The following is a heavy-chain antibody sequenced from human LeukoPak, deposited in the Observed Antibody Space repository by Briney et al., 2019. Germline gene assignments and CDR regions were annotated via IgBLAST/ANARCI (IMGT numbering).Heavy chain of an antibody. CDR3: ARARRILERLFQPPDY. J-gene: IGHJ4*02. CDR1: GYTFTSYD. CDR2: MNPNSGNT. Sequence: ASVKVSCKASGYTFTSYDINWVRQATGQGLEWMGWMNPNSGNTGYAQKFQGRVTMTRNTSISTAYMELSSLRSEDTAVYYCARARRILERLFQPPDYWGQGTLVTVSS. V-gene: IGHV1-8*01. D-gene: IGHD3-3*01.